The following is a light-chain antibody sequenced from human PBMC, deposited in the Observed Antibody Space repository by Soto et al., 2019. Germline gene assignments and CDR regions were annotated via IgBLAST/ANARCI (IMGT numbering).Light chain of an antibody. J-gene: IGKJ5*01. CDR1: QSVSGY. CDR2: DVS. Sequence: LTQSPSTLSLAPGERATLSCRASQSVSGYLAWYQQKPGQAPRILIYDVSHRATGIPALFSRSGAGPVCTRTISSLEHEDFSIDYCPQRNYWKVTFGQGTRLEIK. CDR3: PQRNYWKVT. V-gene: IGKV3-11*01.